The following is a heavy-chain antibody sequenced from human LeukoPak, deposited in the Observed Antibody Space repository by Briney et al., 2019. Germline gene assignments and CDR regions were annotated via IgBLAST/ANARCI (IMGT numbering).Heavy chain of an antibody. CDR1: GYSFTSYW. Sequence: KISCKGSGYSFTSYWIAWVRQMPGKGLEWMGIIYPGDSDTRYSPSFQGQVTMSADKSISTAYPQWSSLKASDTAIYYCARHGSYYYDSSGHSIDYWGQGTLVTVSS. CDR3: ARHGSYYYDSSGHSIDY. J-gene: IGHJ4*02. V-gene: IGHV5-51*01. CDR2: IYPGDSDT. D-gene: IGHD3-22*01.